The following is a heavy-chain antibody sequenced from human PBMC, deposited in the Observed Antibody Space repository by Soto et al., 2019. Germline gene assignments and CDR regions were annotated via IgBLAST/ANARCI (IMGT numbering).Heavy chain of an antibody. J-gene: IGHJ4*02. V-gene: IGHV4-34*01. Sequence: SETLSLTCAVYGGSFSGYYWSWIRQPPGKGLEWIGEINHSGSTNYNPSLKSRVTISVDTSKNQFSLKLSSVTAADTAVYYCARGQEGSGWSRRNYYFDYWGQGTLVTVSS. CDR3: ARGQEGSGWSRRNYYFDY. CDR1: GGSFSGYY. D-gene: IGHD6-19*01. CDR2: INHSGST.